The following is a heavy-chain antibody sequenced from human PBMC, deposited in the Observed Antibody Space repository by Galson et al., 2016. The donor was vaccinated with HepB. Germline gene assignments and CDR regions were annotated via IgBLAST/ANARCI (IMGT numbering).Heavy chain of an antibody. Sequence: SETLSPTCTVSGDSIRAYYWNWIRQFPGRGLEWLGYIYYRGGINYNPPLKSRVTISVGTSQNQKPLNLSSVTAADPAVYYCARGPPYCSGGACYSFDLWGQGALVTVSS. J-gene: IGHJ4*02. D-gene: IGHD2-15*01. V-gene: IGHV4-59*01. CDR1: GDSIRAYY. CDR2: IYYRGGI. CDR3: ARGPPYCSGGACYSFDL.